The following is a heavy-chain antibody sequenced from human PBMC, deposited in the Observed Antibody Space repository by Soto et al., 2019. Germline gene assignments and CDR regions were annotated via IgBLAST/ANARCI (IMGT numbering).Heavy chain of an antibody. CDR3: AKYVEDTGWNLALDP. D-gene: IGHD1-7*01. CDR1: GFTFRTYG. J-gene: IGHJ5*02. CDR2: IANDGSET. V-gene: IGHV3-30*18. Sequence: VQLVESGGGVVQPGRSQRLSCAASGFTFRTYGMHWVRQAPGQGLEWLAVIANDGSETYYADSVKGRFVISRDNSRNMLFLQMNNLRDEDTAMYYCAKYVEDTGWNLALDPWGQGTLVTVSS.